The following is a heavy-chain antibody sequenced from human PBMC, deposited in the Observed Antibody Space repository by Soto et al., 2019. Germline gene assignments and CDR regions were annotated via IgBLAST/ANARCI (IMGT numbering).Heavy chain of an antibody. CDR1: GGSISSYY. Sequence: QVQLQESGPGLVKPSETLSLTCTFSGGSISSYYWSWIRQPAGKGLEWIGRIYTSGSTNYNPSLKSRVTMLVDTSKNQFCLKLSSGAAADTAVYYCARNRGYCSSTSCYTSYYYYGMHVWGQGTTVTVSS. V-gene: IGHV4-4*07. J-gene: IGHJ6*02. CDR3: ARNRGYCSSTSCYTSYYYYGMHV. CDR2: IYTSGST. D-gene: IGHD2-2*02.